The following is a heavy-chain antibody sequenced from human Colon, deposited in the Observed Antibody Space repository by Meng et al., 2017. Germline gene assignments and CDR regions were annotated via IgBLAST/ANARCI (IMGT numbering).Heavy chain of an antibody. V-gene: IGHV4-31*02. J-gene: IGHJ4*02. CDR1: GGSNISGGYY. Sequence: VPPQESGPGLVKLSQTLSLICSVSGGSNISGGYYWSWIRQHPQKGLEWIGYISNSGSAYYNPSLKSRVSISVDTSKNQFSLKMDTVTAADTALYYCARAGLHSYYFDFWGQGTLVTVSS. CDR2: ISNSGSA. CDR3: ARAGLHSYYFDF. D-gene: IGHD2-21*01.